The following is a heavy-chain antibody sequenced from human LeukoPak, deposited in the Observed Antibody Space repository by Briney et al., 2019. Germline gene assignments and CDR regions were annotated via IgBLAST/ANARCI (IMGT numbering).Heavy chain of an antibody. CDR1: GGSFSGYY. CDR2: INHSGST. D-gene: IGHD2-21*01. J-gene: IGHJ4*02. Sequence: SETLSLTCAVYGGSFSGYYWSCIRQPPGKGLEWIGEINHSGSTNYNPSLKSRVTISVDTSKNQFSLKLSSVTAADTAVYYCARAAGDRRFDYWGQGTLVTVSS. CDR3: ARAAGDRRFDY. V-gene: IGHV4-34*01.